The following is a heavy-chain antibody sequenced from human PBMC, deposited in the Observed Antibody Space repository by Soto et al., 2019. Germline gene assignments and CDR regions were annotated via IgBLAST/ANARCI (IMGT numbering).Heavy chain of an antibody. J-gene: IGHJ4*02. CDR1: GFSFSDYY. CDR3: ARDRLARGIPVAGRIDY. V-gene: IGHV3-11*01. CDR2: IDFRSNSI. D-gene: IGHD6-19*01. Sequence: PGGSLRLSCAASGFSFSDYYMSWIRQAPGKGLEWVSYIDFRSNSIYYADSVKGRFTISRDNAKNSLYLQMNSLRAEDTAVYYCARDRLARGIPVAGRIDYWGQGALVTVSS.